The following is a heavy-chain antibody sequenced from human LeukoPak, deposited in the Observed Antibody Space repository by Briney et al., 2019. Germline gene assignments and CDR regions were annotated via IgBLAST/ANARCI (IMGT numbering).Heavy chain of an antibody. CDR3: ARGWCRGFGELLYHY. D-gene: IGHD3-10*01. CDR1: GGSFSGYY. CDR2: INHSGST. V-gene: IGHV4-34*01. J-gene: IGHJ4*02. Sequence: SETLPFTCAVYGGSFSGYYWSWIRQPPGKGLEWIGEINHSGSTNYNPSLKSRVTISVDTSKNRFSLKLSSVTAADTAVYYCARGWCRGFGELLYHYWGQGTLVIVSS.